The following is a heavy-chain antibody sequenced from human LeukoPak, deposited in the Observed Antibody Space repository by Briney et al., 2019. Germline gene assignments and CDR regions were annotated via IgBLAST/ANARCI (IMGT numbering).Heavy chain of an antibody. Sequence: GGSLRLSCAPSGFSFSNYDMNWVRQAPGKGLEWVSYISRSSSTIKYADSVKGRFTISRDNAKNSLYLQMNSLRAEDTAVYYCAREFMVRGVPDYWGQGTLVTVSS. V-gene: IGHV3-48*04. D-gene: IGHD3-10*01. CDR1: GFSFSNYD. CDR3: AREFMVRGVPDY. J-gene: IGHJ4*02. CDR2: ISRSSSTI.